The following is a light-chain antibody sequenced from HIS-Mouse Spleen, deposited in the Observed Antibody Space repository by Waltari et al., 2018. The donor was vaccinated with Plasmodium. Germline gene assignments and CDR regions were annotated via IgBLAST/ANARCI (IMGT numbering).Light chain of an antibody. V-gene: IGLV5-45*03. J-gene: IGLJ3*02. Sequence: QAVLTQPSSLSASPGASASLTCTLRSGINVGTYRIYWYQQKPGSPPQYLLRYKSDSDKQRGCGVSSRFSGSKDAAAKAGILLISGLQSEDEADYDCMIWHSSAWVFGGGTKLTVL. CDR1: SGINVGTYR. CDR2: YKSDSDK. CDR3: MIWHSSAWV.